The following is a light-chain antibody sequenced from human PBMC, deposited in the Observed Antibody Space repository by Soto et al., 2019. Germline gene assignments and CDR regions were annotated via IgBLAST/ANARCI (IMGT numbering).Light chain of an antibody. CDR3: QQADSFPIT. Sequence: DIQMTQSPSSLSASVGDRVTIPCRTSQDISSWLAWYQQKPGKAPKLLIYAASSLQSGVPSRFSGSASGTDVTLTISSLQPEDFATYYCQQADSFPITFGQGTRLEIK. CDR1: QDISSW. J-gene: IGKJ5*01. CDR2: AAS. V-gene: IGKV1-12*01.